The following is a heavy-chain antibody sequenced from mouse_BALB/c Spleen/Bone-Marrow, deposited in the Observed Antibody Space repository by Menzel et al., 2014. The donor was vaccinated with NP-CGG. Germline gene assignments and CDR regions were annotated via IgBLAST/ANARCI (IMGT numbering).Heavy chain of an antibody. CDR3: ARFATGSFAY. V-gene: IGHV1-80*01. D-gene: IGHD1-1*01. Sequence: QVQLQQSGAELVRPGSSVKISCKASGYVFTDYWMNWLRQRPGQGLEWIGQILPVNADTNYKANFKDKVTLTADKSSTTAYMQLNSLTSEDSAVYFCARFATGSFAYWGQGTLVTVSA. J-gene: IGHJ3*01. CDR1: GYVFTDYW. CDR2: ILPVNADT.